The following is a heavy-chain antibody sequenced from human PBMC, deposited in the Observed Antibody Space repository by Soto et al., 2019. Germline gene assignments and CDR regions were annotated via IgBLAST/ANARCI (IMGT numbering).Heavy chain of an antibody. V-gene: IGHV3-30-3*01. CDR1: GFTFSSYA. J-gene: IGHJ6*02. CDR2: ISYDGSNK. CDR3: ARGHIVRGMDV. D-gene: IGHD2-21*01. Sequence: ESGGGVVQPGRSLRLSCAASGFTFSSYAMHWVRQAPGKGLEWVAVISYDGSNKYYADSVKGRFTISRDNSKNTLYLQMNSLRAEDTAVYYCARGHIVRGMDVWGQGTTVTVSS.